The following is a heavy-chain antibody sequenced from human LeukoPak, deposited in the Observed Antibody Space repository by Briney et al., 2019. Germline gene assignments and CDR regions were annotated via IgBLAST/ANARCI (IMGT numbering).Heavy chain of an antibody. CDR3: ARGDTAMAYFDY. CDR2: IYYSGST. V-gene: IGHV4-31*03. Sequence: KPSQTLSLTCTVSGGSISSGGYYWSWIRQHPGKGLEWIGYIYYSGSTYYNPSLKSRVTISVDTSKNQFSLKLSSVTAADTAVYYCARGDTAMAYFDYWGQGTLVTVSS. J-gene: IGHJ4*02. D-gene: IGHD5-18*01. CDR1: GGSISSGGYY.